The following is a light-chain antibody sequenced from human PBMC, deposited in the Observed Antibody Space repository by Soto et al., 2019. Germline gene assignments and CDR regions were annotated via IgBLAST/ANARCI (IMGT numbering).Light chain of an antibody. J-gene: IGKJ1*01. V-gene: IGKV1-5*03. CDR2: KAS. CDR1: QSISSL. CDR3: QHYDSYSEA. Sequence: DVKMTKSASTLSASVGDRVTITCRAGQSISSLLAWYQQKPGRAPKLLIYKASTLKSGVPSRFSGSGSGTEFTLTISSLQPDDFATYYCQHYDSYSEAFGQGTKVDIK.